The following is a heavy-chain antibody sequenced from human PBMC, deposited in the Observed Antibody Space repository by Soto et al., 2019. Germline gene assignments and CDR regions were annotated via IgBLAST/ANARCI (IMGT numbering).Heavy chain of an antibody. V-gene: IGHV3-23*01. CDR3: AKPPPLWFGEKNYYSMDF. D-gene: IGHD3-10*01. CDR1: GFTFSSYA. CDR2: ISGSGGST. Sequence: GGSLRLSCAASGFTFSSYAMSWVRQAPGKGLEWVSAISGSGGSTYYADSVKGRFTISRDNSKNTLYLQMNSLRAEDTAVYYYAKPPPLWFGEKNYYSMDFWGEGTTVTVS. J-gene: IGHJ6*02.